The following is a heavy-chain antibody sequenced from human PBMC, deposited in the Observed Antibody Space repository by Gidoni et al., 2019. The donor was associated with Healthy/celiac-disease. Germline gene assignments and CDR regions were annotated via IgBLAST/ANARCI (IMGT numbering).Heavy chain of an antibody. J-gene: IGHJ4*02. Sequence: EVQLVESGGGLVKPGGSLRLSCAASGFTFRNAWMSWVRQAPGKGLEWVGRIKSKTDGGTTDYAAPVKGRFTISRDDSKNTLYLQMNSLKTEDTAVYYCTTVTSDYYDSSGYYHDYWGQGTLVTVSS. V-gene: IGHV3-15*01. CDR3: TTVTSDYYDSSGYYHDY. CDR2: IKSKTDGGTT. D-gene: IGHD3-22*01. CDR1: GFTFRNAW.